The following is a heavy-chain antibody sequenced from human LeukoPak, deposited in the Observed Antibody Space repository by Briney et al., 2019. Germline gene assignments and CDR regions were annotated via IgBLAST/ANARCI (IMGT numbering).Heavy chain of an antibody. D-gene: IGHD5-24*01. Sequence: SVKVSCKASGGTFSSYAISWVRQAPGQGLEWMGGIIPIFGTANYAQKFQGRVTITADKSTSTAYMELSSLRAEDTAVYYCAREFVEMATTVLWKYYYMDVWGKGTTVTISS. J-gene: IGHJ6*03. CDR3: AREFVEMATTVLWKYYYMDV. CDR1: GGTFSSYA. V-gene: IGHV1-69*06. CDR2: IIPIFGTA.